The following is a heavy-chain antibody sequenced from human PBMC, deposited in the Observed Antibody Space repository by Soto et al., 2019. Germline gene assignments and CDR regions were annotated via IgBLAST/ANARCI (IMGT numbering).Heavy chain of an antibody. CDR3: AAFWDFDY. CDR1: GYTFTTYH. J-gene: IGHJ4*02. D-gene: IGHD7-27*01. V-gene: IGHV1-46*01. Sequence: QVQLVQSGAEVKKPGASVKVSCKASGYTFTTYHMHWVRQAPGQGLEWMGMINPSGGSTNYAQNFQGRVTVTRDTSTSTVYMDLSSLRSEDTAVYYCAAFWDFDYWGQGTLVTVSS. CDR2: INPSGGST.